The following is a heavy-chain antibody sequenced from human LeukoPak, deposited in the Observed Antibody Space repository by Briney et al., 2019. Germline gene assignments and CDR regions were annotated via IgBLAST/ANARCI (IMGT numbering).Heavy chain of an antibody. CDR1: GGSISSYY. D-gene: IGHD6-13*01. Sequence: PSETLSLTCTVSGGSISSYYWSWIRQPPGKGLEWIGYIYYSGSTNYNPSLKSRVTMLVDTSKNQFSLKLSSVTAADTAVYYCARYQTPIAAAGSRYAFDIWGQRTMVTVSS. CDR3: ARYQTPIAAAGSRYAFDI. CDR2: IYYSGST. J-gene: IGHJ3*02. V-gene: IGHV4-59*01.